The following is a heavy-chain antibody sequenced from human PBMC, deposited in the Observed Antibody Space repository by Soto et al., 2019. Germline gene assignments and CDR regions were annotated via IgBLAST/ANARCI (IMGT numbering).Heavy chain of an antibody. CDR1: GGSISSHDYH. CDR3: ARDSFNYSYGLDV. J-gene: IGHJ6*02. CDR2: IYYDGAT. Sequence: SAERLSLTCTVAGGSISSHDYHWSWIRQPPGKGLEWIGYIYYDGATYYNPSLKSRLTMSLDMSKNQFSLKLTSVTAADTAVYYCARDSFNYSYGLDVWRQGTTVTVS. V-gene: IGHV4-30-4*01.